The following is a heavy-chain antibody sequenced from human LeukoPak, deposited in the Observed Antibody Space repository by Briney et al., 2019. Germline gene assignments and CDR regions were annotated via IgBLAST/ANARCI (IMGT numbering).Heavy chain of an antibody. CDR3: ARHDILTGYPSFDY. D-gene: IGHD3-9*01. V-gene: IGHV3-21*01. Sequence: ETLSLTCAVSGGSISSGGYSWGWVRQAPGKGLEWVSSISSSSSYIYYADSVKGRFTISRDNAKNSLYLQMNSLRAEDTAVYYCARHDILTGYPSFDYWGQGTLVTVSS. CDR1: GGSISSGGYS. CDR2: ISSSSSYI. J-gene: IGHJ4*02.